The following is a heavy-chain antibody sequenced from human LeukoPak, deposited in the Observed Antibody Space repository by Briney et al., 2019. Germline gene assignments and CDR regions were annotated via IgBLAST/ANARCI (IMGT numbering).Heavy chain of an antibody. J-gene: IGHJ4*02. CDR2: INHSGST. CDR1: GGSFSGYY. Sequence: SETLSLTCAVYGGSFSGYYWSWIRQPPGKGLEWIGEINHSGSTNYNPSLKSRVTISVDTSKNQFSLKLSSVTAADTAVYFCARGAEYYAIWRGYAGYSDYWGQGISVTVSS. D-gene: IGHD3-3*01. V-gene: IGHV4-34*01. CDR3: ARGAEYYAIWRGYAGYSDY.